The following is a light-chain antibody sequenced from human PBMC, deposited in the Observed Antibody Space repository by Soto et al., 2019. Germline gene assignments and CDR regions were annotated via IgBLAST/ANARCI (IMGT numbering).Light chain of an antibody. V-gene: IGLV2-23*02. Sequence: QSALTQSASVSGSPGQSITISCTGTSSDVGPYNLVSWYQQHPGKAPKLIIYEVSERPSGVSNRFSGSKSGNTASLTISGLQADDEADDYCCSYAGRNTFVFGLGTKLTVL. CDR3: CSYAGRNTFV. J-gene: IGLJ1*01. CDR1: SSDVGPYNL. CDR2: EVS.